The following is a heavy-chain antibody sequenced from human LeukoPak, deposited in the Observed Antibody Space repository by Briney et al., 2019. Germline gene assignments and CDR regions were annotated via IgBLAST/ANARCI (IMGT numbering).Heavy chain of an antibody. CDR3: ARQTYYDFWSGYYDY. CDR2: IYYSGST. V-gene: IGHV4-39*01. CDR1: GGSISSSSYY. D-gene: IGHD3-3*01. J-gene: IGHJ4*02. Sequence: SETLSLTCTVSGGSISSSSYYWGWIRQPPGKGLEWIGSIYYSGSTYYNPSLKSRVTISVDTSKNQFPLKLSSVTAADTAVYYCARQTYYDFWSGYYDYWGQGTLVTVSS.